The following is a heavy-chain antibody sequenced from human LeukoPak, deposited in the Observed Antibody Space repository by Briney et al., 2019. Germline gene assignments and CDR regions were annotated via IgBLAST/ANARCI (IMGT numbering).Heavy chain of an antibody. V-gene: IGHV4-39*01. CDR1: GGSMSSYY. J-gene: IGHJ4*02. Sequence: SETLSLTCTVSGGSMSSYYWGWIRQPPGKGLEWIGSIYYSGNTYHNPSLKSRVTISVDTSKSQFSLKVSSVTAADTAVYFWARHPAGLRPNDFWGQGPLVTVSS. CDR3: ARHPAGLRPNDF. CDR2: IYYSGNT.